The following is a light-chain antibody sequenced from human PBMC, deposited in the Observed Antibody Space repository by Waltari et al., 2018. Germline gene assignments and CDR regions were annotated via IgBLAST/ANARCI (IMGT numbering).Light chain of an antibody. Sequence: EIVMTQSPATLSVSPGERATLSCRARQTLTSNLAWYQQKPGQAPRLLIYGASIRATGIPARFSGSGSGTQFTLTISSLQSEDFVVYYCQQYNNRPYTFGQGTKLEIK. V-gene: IGKV3-15*01. CDR3: QQYNNRPYT. J-gene: IGKJ2*01. CDR1: QTLTSN. CDR2: GAS.